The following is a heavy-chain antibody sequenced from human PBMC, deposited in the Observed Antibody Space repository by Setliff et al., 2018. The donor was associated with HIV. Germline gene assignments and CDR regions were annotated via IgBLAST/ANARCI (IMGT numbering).Heavy chain of an antibody. CDR2: IYYSGST. V-gene: IGHV4-59*11. D-gene: IGHD3-22*01. Sequence: SETLSLTCTVSGGSISSHYWTWIRQPPGKGLEWIGYIYYSGSTNYNPSLKSRVTISVDTSKNQFSPKLSSVTAADTAVYYCARSNYYDSSGYLITLFDYWGQGTLVTVSS. J-gene: IGHJ4*02. CDR3: ARSNYYDSSGYLITLFDY. CDR1: GGSISSHY.